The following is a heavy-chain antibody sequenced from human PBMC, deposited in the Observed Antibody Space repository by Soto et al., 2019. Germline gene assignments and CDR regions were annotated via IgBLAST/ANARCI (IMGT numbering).Heavy chain of an antibody. CDR3: TTDYYGSGSYFPTRY. D-gene: IGHD3-10*01. CDR2: IKSKTDGGTT. Sequence: AGGSLRLSCAASGFTFSNAWMNWVRQAPGKGLEWVGRIKSKTDGGTTDYAAPVKGRFTISRDDSKNTLYLQMNSLKTEDTAVYYCTTDYYGSGSYFPTRYWGQGTLVTVSS. CDR1: GFTFSNAW. J-gene: IGHJ4*02. V-gene: IGHV3-15*07.